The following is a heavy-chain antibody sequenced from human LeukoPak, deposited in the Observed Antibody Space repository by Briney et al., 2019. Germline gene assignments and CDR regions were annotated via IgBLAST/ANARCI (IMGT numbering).Heavy chain of an antibody. CDR1: GGSVSSGSYY. V-gene: IGHV4-61*01. CDR2: IYYSGST. D-gene: IGHD6-19*01. Sequence: SETLSLTCTVSGGSVSSGSYYWSWIRQPPGKGLEWIGYIYYSGSTNYNPSLKSRVTISVDTSKNQFSLKLSSVTAADMAVYYCARGGYSSGWYNYYYGMDVWGQGTTVTVSS. CDR3: ARGGYSSGWYNYYYGMDV. J-gene: IGHJ6*02.